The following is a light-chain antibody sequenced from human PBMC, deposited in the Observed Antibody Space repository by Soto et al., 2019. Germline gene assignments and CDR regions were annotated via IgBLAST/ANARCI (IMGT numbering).Light chain of an antibody. CDR2: AAS. CDR3: QQANSFPRT. Sequence: DIQMTQSPSSVSASVGDRVTITCRASQAISTWLAWYQQKPGKAPKLLIYAASNLQTGVPSRFSVSGSGTDFTLTISILQPEDFATYYCQQANSFPRTFGQGTKVEIK. J-gene: IGKJ1*01. V-gene: IGKV1D-12*01. CDR1: QAISTW.